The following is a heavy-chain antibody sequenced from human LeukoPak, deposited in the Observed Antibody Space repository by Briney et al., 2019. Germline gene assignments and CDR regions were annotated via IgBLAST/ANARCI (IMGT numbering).Heavy chain of an antibody. D-gene: IGHD1-26*01. CDR1: GDSVSSNSAD. V-gene: IGHV6-1*01. Sequence: SQTLSLTCAISGDSVSSNSADWNWIRQSPSRGLEWLGRTYYRSKWNNDYAASVKGRITINPDTSKNQFSLQLISVTPDDTAVYYCTRGGGSHDHWGQGILVTVSS. CDR2: TYYRSKWNN. J-gene: IGHJ4*02. CDR3: TRGGGSHDH.